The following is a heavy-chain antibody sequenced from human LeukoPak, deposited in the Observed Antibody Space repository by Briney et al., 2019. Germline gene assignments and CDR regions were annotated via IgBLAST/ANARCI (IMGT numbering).Heavy chain of an antibody. CDR1: GYTLTGLS. V-gene: IGHV1-24*01. Sequence: GASVKVSCKVSGYTLTGLSMHWVRQAPGKGLEWMGGFDPEDGETIYAQKFQGRVTMTEDTSTDTAYMELSSLRSEDTAVYYCATDWHYDILTGFGYWGQGTLVTVSS. CDR3: ATDWHYDILTGFGY. CDR2: FDPEDGET. J-gene: IGHJ4*02. D-gene: IGHD3-9*01.